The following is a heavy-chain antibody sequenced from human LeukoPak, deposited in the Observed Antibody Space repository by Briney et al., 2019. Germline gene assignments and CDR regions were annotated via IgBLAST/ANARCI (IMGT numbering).Heavy chain of an antibody. D-gene: IGHD1-26*01. CDR2: ISAYNGNT. CDR1: GYTFTSYG. CDR3: ARDSPAWDLYYFDY. Sequence: ASVKVSCKASGYTFTSYGISWVRQAPGQGLEWMGWISAYNGNTNYAQKLQGRVTMTTDTSTSTACMELRSLRSDDTAVYYCARDSPAWDLYYFDYWGQGTLVTVSS. J-gene: IGHJ4*02. V-gene: IGHV1-18*01.